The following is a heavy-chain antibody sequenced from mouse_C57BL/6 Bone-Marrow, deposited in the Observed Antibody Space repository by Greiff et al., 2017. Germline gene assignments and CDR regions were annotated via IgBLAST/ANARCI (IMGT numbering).Heavy chain of an antibody. Sequence: VQLMESGAELARPGASVKLSCKASGYTFTSYGISWVKQRTGQGLEWIGEIYPRSGNTYYNEKFKGKATLTADKSSSTAYMELRSLTSEDSAVYFCRWLRLGDFDVWGTGTTVTVSS. V-gene: IGHV1-81*01. CDR3: RWLRLGDFDV. D-gene: IGHD2-2*01. J-gene: IGHJ1*03. CDR2: IYPRSGNT. CDR1: GYTFTSYG.